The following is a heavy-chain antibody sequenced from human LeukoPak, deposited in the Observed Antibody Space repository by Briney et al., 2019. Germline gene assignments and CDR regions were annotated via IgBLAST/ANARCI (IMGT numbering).Heavy chain of an antibody. CDR2: VYSDDTT. Sequence: GGSLRLSGAASGFTVSGNYMSWVRQAPGKGLEWISIVYSDDTTYYADSVKGRFTISRDTSENTVYLQVNSLRAEDTAVYYCARALPASSHTSFDYWGQGTRVTVSS. CDR3: ARALPASSHTSFDY. J-gene: IGHJ4*02. V-gene: IGHV3-66*01. CDR1: GFTVSGNY. D-gene: IGHD2-2*01.